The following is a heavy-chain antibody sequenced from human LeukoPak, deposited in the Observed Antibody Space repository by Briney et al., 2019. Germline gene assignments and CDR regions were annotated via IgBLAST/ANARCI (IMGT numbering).Heavy chain of an antibody. CDR3: ARDSYSGSYFDY. CDR2: IKQDGSER. J-gene: IGHJ4*02. Sequence: GGSLRLSCEASGFTFSIYWMSWVRQAPGKGLEWVANIKQDGSERYNVDSVKGRFTISRDNSKNSLYLQMNSLRAEDTAVYYCARDSYSGSYFDYWGQGTLVTVSS. D-gene: IGHD1-26*01. CDR1: GFTFSIYW. V-gene: IGHV3-7*01.